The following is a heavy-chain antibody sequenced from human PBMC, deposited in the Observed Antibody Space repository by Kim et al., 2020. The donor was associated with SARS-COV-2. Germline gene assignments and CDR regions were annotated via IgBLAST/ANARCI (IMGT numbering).Heavy chain of an antibody. V-gene: IGHV3-74*01. CDR3: TRGFGSETNY. J-gene: IGHJ4*02. D-gene: IGHD3-10*01. Sequence: CAESGKGRFTISRDNAKNTLYLQINSLRVEDTAVYYCTRGFGSETNYWGQGSLVIVST.